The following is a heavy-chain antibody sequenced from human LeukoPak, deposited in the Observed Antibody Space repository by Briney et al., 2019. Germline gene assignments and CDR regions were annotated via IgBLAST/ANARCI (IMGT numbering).Heavy chain of an antibody. D-gene: IGHD4-17*01. CDR2: INHSGST. Sequence: SETLSLTCAVYGGSFSGYYWSWIRQPPGKGLEWIGEINHSGSTNYNPSLKSRVTISVDTSKNQFSLKLSSVTAADTAVYYCVGGGYGDHQGDFWGPGNPVTVSP. CDR3: VGGGYGDHQGDF. V-gene: IGHV4-34*01. J-gene: IGHJ4*02. CDR1: GGSFSGYY.